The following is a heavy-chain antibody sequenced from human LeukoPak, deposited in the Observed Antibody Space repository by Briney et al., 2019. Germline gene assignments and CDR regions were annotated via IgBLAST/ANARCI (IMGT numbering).Heavy chain of an antibody. CDR1: GFTFDDYG. CDR2: INWRGDEA. J-gene: IGHJ4*02. Sequence: TGGSLRLSCAASGFTFDDYGMTWVRQIAGKGLEWVAGINWRGDEAGYGDSVKGRFTVSRDNAKNSVYLQMNSLRVEDTALYKCVRSRVADGSNQYYLDLWGQGTLVTVSS. D-gene: IGHD3-3*01. V-gene: IGHV3-20*01. CDR3: VRSRVADGSNQYYLDL.